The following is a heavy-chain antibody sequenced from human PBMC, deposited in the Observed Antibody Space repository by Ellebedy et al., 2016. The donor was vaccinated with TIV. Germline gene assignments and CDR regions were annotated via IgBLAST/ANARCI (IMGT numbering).Heavy chain of an antibody. CDR1: GYTFTGYY. CDR2: INPNSGGT. D-gene: IGHD2-2*01. V-gene: IGHV1-2*02. J-gene: IGHJ4*02. Sequence: ASVKVSCXASGYTFTGYYMHWVRQAPGQGFEWMGWINPNSGGTNCAQRFQGRVTMTRDTSISTVYMDLSRLRSDDTAVYYCARGVRVVVEPADYWGQGTLVTVSS. CDR3: ARGVRVVVEPADY.